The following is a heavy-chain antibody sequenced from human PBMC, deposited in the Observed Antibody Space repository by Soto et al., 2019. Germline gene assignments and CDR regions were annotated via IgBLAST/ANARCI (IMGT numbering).Heavy chain of an antibody. J-gene: IGHJ4*02. CDR3: ARGRDILTGYSAYFDY. Sequence: SETLSLTCAVYGGSFSGYYWSWIRQPPGKGLEWIGEINHSGSTNYNPSLKSRVTISVDTSKNQFSLKLSSVTAADTAVYYCARGRDILTGYSAYFDYWGQGTLVTVSS. D-gene: IGHD3-9*01. CDR1: GGSFSGYY. CDR2: INHSGST. V-gene: IGHV4-34*01.